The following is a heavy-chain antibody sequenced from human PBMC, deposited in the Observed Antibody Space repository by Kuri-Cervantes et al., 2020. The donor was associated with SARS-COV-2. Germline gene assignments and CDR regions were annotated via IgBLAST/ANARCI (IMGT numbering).Heavy chain of an antibody. CDR3: ATGSYYVAYDY. D-gene: IGHD1-26*01. Sequence: GSLRLSCTVSGGSISTYYWSWIRQPPGKGLEWIGYHYYSGSTNYNPSLKSRVTISLDTSKNQFSLKLSSVTAADTAVYYCATGSYYVAYDYWGQGTLVTVSS. CDR1: GGSISTYY. V-gene: IGHV4-59*01. J-gene: IGHJ4*02. CDR2: HYYSGST.